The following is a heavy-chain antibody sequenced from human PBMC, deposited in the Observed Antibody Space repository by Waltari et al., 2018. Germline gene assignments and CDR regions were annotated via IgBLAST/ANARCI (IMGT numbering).Heavy chain of an antibody. J-gene: IGHJ6*03. CDR2: IYYSGST. D-gene: IGHD2-15*01. CDR1: GGSISSGGYY. V-gene: IGHV4-31*03. Sequence: QVQLQESGPGLVKPSQTLSLTCTVSGGSISSGGYYWSWIRQHPGTGLEWIGYIYYSGSTYYNPSLKSRVTISVDTSKNQFSLKLSSVTAADTAVYYCARGYCSGGSCYSVRYYYYYMDVWGKGTTVTVSS. CDR3: ARGYCSGGSCYSVRYYYYYMDV.